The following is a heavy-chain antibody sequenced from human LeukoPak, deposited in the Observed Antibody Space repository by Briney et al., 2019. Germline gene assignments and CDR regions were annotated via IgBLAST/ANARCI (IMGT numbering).Heavy chain of an antibody. V-gene: IGHV4-39*07. D-gene: IGHD4-17*01. CDR1: GGSISGSSYY. J-gene: IGHJ3*02. CDR2: IYYSGST. Sequence: PSETLSLTCTVSGGSISGSSYYWGWIRQPPGKGLEWIGSIYYSGSTYYNPSLKSRVTISVDTSKNQFSLKLSSVTAADTAVYYCARVRDYLDAFDIWGQGTMVTVSS. CDR3: ARVRDYLDAFDI.